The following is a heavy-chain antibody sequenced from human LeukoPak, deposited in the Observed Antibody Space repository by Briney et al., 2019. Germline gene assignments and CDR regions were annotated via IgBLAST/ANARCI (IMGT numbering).Heavy chain of an antibody. CDR2: IYCSGST. Sequence: SETLSLTCSVSGGSMSSPSFYWARIRQPPGKGLEWNGNIYCSGSTYYTPALQSRVTISVDTSKNQFSLKLTSVTAADKAVYYCASMSRGVILGPNYYSYYMGVWGKGATVIVSS. D-gene: IGHD3-10*01. CDR1: GGSMSSPSFY. J-gene: IGHJ6*03. V-gene: IGHV4-39*01. CDR3: ASMSRGVILGPNYYSYYMGV.